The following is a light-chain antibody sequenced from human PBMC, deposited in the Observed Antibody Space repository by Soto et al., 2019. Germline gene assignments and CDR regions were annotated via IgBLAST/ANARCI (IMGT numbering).Light chain of an antibody. CDR3: SSYTSSSTLRV. J-gene: IGLJ2*01. Sequence: QSVLTQPASVSGSPGQSITISCTGTSSDVGGYNYVSWYQQHPGKAPKLMIYEVSNRPSGVSNRFSGSKSGNTASLTNSGLQAEDEADYYCSSYTSSSTLRVFGGGTKLTVL. CDR1: SSDVGGYNY. CDR2: EVS. V-gene: IGLV2-14*01.